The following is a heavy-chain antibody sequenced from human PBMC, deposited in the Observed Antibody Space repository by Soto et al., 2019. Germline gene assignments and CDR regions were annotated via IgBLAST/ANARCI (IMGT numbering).Heavy chain of an antibody. CDR3: AKDSKSVSVSAARVYGMDV. Sequence: GSLRLSCAGSGFMFSSFAMTWVRQAPGKGLEWVSTTRSNGEHTYYADSVKGRFTVSRDNSKNTLFLEMSSLRAEDSAIYYCAKDSKSVSVSAARVYGMDVWGQGTTVTVSS. V-gene: IGHV3-23*01. D-gene: IGHD2-2*01. CDR2: TRSNGEHT. CDR1: GFMFSSFA. J-gene: IGHJ6*02.